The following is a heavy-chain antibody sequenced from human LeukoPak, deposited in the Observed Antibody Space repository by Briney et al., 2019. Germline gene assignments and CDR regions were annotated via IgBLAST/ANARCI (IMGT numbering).Heavy chain of an antibody. CDR1: GLTFDDSA. Sequence: GGSLTLSCAASGLTFDDSAMHWVRQAPAKGLEWVSGISWNTASIAYADSVNGRFTISRDNAKNSLYLQMNSLRAEDTAFYYCAKSPYYYDSSGYYLNWYFDLWGRGTLVTVSS. D-gene: IGHD3-22*01. CDR2: ISWNTASI. V-gene: IGHV3-9*01. CDR3: AKSPYYYDSSGYYLNWYFDL. J-gene: IGHJ2*01.